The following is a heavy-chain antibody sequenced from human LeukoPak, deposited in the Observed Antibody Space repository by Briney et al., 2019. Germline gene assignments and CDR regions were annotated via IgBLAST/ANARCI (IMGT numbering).Heavy chain of an antibody. CDR2: IYYSGST. V-gene: IGHV4-39*07. J-gene: IGHJ4*02. Sequence: SQTLSLTCTVSGGSISSSSYYWGWIRQPPGKGLEWIGSIYYSGSTYYNPSLKSRVTISVDTSKNQFSLKLSSVTAADTAVYFCARVAAAGNYYFDYWGQGTLVTVSS. CDR3: ARVAAAGNYYFDY. CDR1: GGSISSSSYY. D-gene: IGHD6-13*01.